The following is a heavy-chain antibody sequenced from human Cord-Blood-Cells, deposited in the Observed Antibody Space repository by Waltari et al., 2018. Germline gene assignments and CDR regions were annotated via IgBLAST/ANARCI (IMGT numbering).Heavy chain of an antibody. CDR2: IYYSGST. J-gene: IGHJ3*02. Sequence: QLQLQESGPGLVKPSETLSLTCTVPGGPISSSSSYWGWIRQPPGKGREWIGSIYYSGSTYYNPSLKSRVTISVDTSKNQFSLKLSSVTAADTAVYYCASSTGDDAFDIWGQGTMVTVSS. CDR1: GGPISSSSSY. V-gene: IGHV4-39*01. CDR3: ASSTGDDAFDI. D-gene: IGHD7-27*01.